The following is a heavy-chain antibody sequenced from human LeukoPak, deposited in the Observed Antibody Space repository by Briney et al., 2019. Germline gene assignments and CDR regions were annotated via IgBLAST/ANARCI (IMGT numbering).Heavy chain of an antibody. J-gene: IGHJ4*02. D-gene: IGHD3-22*01. CDR3: AKDGRSSGYYGPRWFDY. CDR1: GGSFSGYY. Sequence: SETLSLTCAVYGGSFSGYYWSWIRQPPGKGLEWIGEINHSGSTNYNPSLKSRVTISVDTSKNQFSLKLSSVTAADTAVYYCAKDGRSSGYYGPRWFDYWGQGTLVTVSS. CDR2: INHSGST. V-gene: IGHV4-34*01.